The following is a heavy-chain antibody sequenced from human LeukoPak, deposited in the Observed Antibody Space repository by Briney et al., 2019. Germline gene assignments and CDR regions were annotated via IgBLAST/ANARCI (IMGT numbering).Heavy chain of an antibody. Sequence: GGSLRLSCAASGFTFDDYTMHWVRQPPGKGLEWVSLLSWDGSSTYYADSVKGRFTISRDNSKNSLYLQMNSLRSEDTAFYYCAAGALYYYENSGYHYWGQGTLVTVSS. J-gene: IGHJ4*02. CDR2: LSWDGSST. V-gene: IGHV3-43*01. CDR1: GFTFDDYT. CDR3: AAGALYYYENSGYHY. D-gene: IGHD3-22*01.